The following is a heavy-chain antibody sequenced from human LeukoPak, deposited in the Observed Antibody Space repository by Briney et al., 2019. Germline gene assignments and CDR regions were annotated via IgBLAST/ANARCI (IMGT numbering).Heavy chain of an antibody. D-gene: IGHD4-17*01. CDR3: ARMTTVTTGADY. CDR2: INFSGYT. V-gene: IGHV4-61*01. J-gene: IGHJ4*02. CDR1: GGSVSSGSYF. Sequence: SETLSLACAVSGGSVSSGSYFWTWIRQPPGKGLECIGYINFSGYTKYNPSLKSRATISIDASKNQFSLKLSSVTAADTAVYYCARMTTVTTGADYWGQGTLVTVSS.